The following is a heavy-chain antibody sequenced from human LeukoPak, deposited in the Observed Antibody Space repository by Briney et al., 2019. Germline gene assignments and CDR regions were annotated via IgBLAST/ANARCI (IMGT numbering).Heavy chain of an antibody. CDR1: GASISSGDYY. D-gene: IGHD5-24*01. Sequence: QTSETLSLTCTVSGASISSGDYYWSWIRQPPGKGLEWIGSIYYSGSTYYNPSLKSRVTISVDTSKNQFSLKLSSVTAADTAVYYCARAPRGVEMATMDAFDIWGQGTMVTVSS. CDR3: ARAPRGVEMATMDAFDI. J-gene: IGHJ3*02. CDR2: IYYSGST. V-gene: IGHV4-39*07.